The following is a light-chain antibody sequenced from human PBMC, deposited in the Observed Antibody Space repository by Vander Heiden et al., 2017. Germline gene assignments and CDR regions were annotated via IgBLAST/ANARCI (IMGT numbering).Light chain of an antibody. Sequence: QSALTQPASVSVSPGQSTTISCTGTSSDIGDHDHVSWYQQHPGKVPKVIIYEVSKRPSGVSNRFSGSKSGNTASLTISGLQAEDDADYYCCSYTRSSTLVFGTGTKVTAL. CDR1: SSDIGDHDH. CDR3: CSYTRSSTLV. CDR2: EVS. J-gene: IGLJ1*01. V-gene: IGLV2-14*01.